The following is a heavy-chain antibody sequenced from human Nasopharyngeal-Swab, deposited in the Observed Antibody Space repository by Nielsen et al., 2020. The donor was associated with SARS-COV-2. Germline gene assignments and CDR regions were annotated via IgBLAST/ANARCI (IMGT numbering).Heavy chain of an antibody. D-gene: IGHD6-19*01. CDR3: AKGVEQWLVAGNLFDP. CDR1: GFTFKSYA. CDR2: ISGSGATT. Sequence: GESLKISCAASGFTFKSYAMSWVRQAPGKGLEWVSVISGSGATTYHADSVKGRFTISRDNSQNTVYLQMNNLRVEDTVRYYCAKGVEQWLVAGNLFDPWGQGTMVTVSS. J-gene: IGHJ5*02. V-gene: IGHV3-23*01.